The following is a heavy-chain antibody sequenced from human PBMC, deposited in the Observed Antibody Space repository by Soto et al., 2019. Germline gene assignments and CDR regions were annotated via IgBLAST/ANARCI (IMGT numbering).Heavy chain of an antibody. CDR2: IKSKTDGGTT. CDR3: TTDLLTTVVTLAQEGFDY. CDR1: GFTFSNAW. D-gene: IGHD4-17*01. Sequence: PGGSLRLSCAAPGFTFSNAWMDWVRQAPGKGLEWVGRIKSKTDGGTTDYDAPVKGRFTISRDDSKNTLYLQMNSLKTEDTAVFYFTTDLLTTVVTLAQEGFDYWGQGTLVTVSS. V-gene: IGHV3-15*07. J-gene: IGHJ4*02.